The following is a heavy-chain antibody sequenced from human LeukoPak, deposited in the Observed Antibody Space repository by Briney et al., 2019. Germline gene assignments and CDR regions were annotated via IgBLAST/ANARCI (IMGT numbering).Heavy chain of an antibody. CDR2: IYFTGDII. V-gene: IGHV3-11*01. CDR3: ARDDMLERPSFDI. CDR1: GFPFSGYH. D-gene: IGHD1-1*01. Sequence: GGSLRLSCAASGFPFSGYHMSWIRQAPGKGLEWISYIYFTGDIIYYADSVKGRSTISRDNAKNSLYLQMNSLKVEDTAVYYCARDDMLERPSFDIWGQGTVVTVSS. J-gene: IGHJ3*02.